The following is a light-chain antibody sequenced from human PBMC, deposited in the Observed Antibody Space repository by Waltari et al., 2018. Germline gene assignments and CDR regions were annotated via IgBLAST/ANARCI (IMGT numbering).Light chain of an antibody. CDR1: QSLSSN. Sequence: IVMTQSPATLSVSPGEGATLSCKASQSLSSNLAWYQQKPGPLPRLLIYVASTRATGIPARFSGSGSGTEFTLTISSLQAEDFAVYYCQERGRTFGQGTKVEIK. CDR2: VAS. J-gene: IGKJ1*01. CDR3: QERGRT. V-gene: IGKV3-15*01.